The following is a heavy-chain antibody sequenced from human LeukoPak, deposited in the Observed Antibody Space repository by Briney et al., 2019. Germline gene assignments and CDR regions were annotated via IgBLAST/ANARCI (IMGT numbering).Heavy chain of an antibody. D-gene: IGHD3-22*01. J-gene: IGHJ4*02. CDR2: INWNGGST. CDR1: GFIFDDYG. Sequence: GGSLRLSCAASGFIFDDYGMSWVRQAPGKGLEWVSGINWNGGSTGYADPVKGRFTISRDNAKNSLYLQMNSLRAEDTALYYCARRMYYYDSRGYTYYFDNWGQGTLVTVSS. V-gene: IGHV3-20*04. CDR3: ARRMYYYDSRGYTYYFDN.